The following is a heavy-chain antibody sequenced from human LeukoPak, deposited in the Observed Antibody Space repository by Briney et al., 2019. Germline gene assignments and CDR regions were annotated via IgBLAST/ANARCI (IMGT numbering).Heavy chain of an antibody. J-gene: IGHJ4*02. D-gene: IGHD1-7*01. V-gene: IGHV1-69*01. CDR3: ARDRDWSYVGNDDAFDY. CDR2: IIPIFGTT. CDR1: GGTFISYA. Sequence: SVKVSCKASGGTFISYAITWVRQVPGQGLEWVGGIIPIFGTTNYAQKFQGRVTITADDSTTTAYMELSSLRSEDTAVYYCARDRDWSYVGNDDAFDYWGQGTLVTVSS.